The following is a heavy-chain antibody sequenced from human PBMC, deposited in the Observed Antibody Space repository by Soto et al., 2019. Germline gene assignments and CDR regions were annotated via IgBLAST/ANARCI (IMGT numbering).Heavy chain of an antibody. D-gene: IGHD6-6*01. CDR1: GFTFSSYG. Sequence: GGSLRLSCAASGFTFSSYGMSWVRQAPGKGLEWVSAVSCSGTSTYYADPVKGRFTISRDNSKNTLYLQMNSLGAEDTAVYYCARATAARPFYYYYMDVWGKGTTVTVSS. CDR2: VSCSGTST. V-gene: IGHV3-23*01. CDR3: ARATAARPFYYYYMDV. J-gene: IGHJ6*03.